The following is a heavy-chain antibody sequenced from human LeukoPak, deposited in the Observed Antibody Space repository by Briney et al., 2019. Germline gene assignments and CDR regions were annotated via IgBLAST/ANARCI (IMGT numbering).Heavy chain of an antibody. CDR3: AREGIAAASDY. V-gene: IGHV4-61*02. Sequence: SETLSLTCAVSGGSISSSNWWSWIRQPAGKGLEWIGRIYTSGSTNYNPSLKSRVTISVDTSKNQFSLKLSSVTAADTAVYYCAREGIAAASDYWGQGTLVTVSS. J-gene: IGHJ4*02. CDR1: GGSISSSNW. CDR2: IYTSGST. D-gene: IGHD6-13*01.